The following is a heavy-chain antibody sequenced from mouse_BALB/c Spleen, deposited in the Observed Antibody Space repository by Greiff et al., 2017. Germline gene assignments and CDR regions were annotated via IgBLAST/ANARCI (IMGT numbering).Heavy chain of an antibody. J-gene: IGHJ4*01. CDR3: ASYGNSYYYAMDY. D-gene: IGHD2-1*01. CDR1: GFSLTSYG. V-gene: IGHV2-4-1*01. Sequence: VQLVESGPGLVQPSQSLSITCTVSGFSLTSYGVHWVRQSPGKGLEWLGVIWSGGSTDYNAAFISRLSISKDNSKSQVFFKMNSLQADDTAIYYCASYGNSYYYAMDYWGQGTSVTVSS. CDR2: IWSGGST.